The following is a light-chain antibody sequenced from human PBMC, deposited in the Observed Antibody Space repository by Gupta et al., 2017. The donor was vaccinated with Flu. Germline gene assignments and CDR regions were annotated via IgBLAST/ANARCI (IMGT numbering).Light chain of an antibody. CDR1: SSDVGGYNY. CDR2: EVS. CDR3: SSYTSSSTWV. J-gene: IGLJ3*02. V-gene: IGLV2-14*01. Sequence: SITISCTGTSSDVGGYNYVSWYQQHPGKAPKLMIYEVSNRPSGVSNRSSGSKSGNTASLTISGLQAEDEADYYCSSYTSSSTWVFGGGTKLTVL.